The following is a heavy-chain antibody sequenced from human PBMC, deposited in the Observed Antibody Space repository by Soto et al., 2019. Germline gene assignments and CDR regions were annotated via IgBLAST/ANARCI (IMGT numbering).Heavy chain of an antibody. Sequence: QAQLVQSGAEVKEPGSSVKVSCKASVEFFSNYGISWVRQAPGQGLEWMGGSIPIFGTISYAEKFQGRVTITADESTNTVYMQLRSLRSADTDVYYCASVFPDGWVEPGVVRGYLDTWGRGTLVTVSS. CDR2: SIPIFGTI. D-gene: IGHD3-10*01. CDR3: ASVFPDGWVEPGVVRGYLDT. V-gene: IGHV1-69*01. J-gene: IGHJ4*02. CDR1: VEFFSNYG.